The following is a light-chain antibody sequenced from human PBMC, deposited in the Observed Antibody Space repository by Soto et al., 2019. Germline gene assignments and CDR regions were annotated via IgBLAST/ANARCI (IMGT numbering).Light chain of an antibody. Sequence: DIQMIQSPSTLSASVRDRVTITCRASQSISSWLAWYQQKPGKAPKLLSYDASSLESGVPSRFSGSGSGTEFTLPISSLQPDDFATYYCQQYNSYSWTFGQGTKVDIK. V-gene: IGKV1-5*01. J-gene: IGKJ1*01. CDR3: QQYNSYSWT. CDR1: QSISSW. CDR2: DAS.